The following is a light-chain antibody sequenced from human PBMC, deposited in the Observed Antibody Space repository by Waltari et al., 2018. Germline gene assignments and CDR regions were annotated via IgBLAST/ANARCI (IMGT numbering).Light chain of an antibody. CDR3: QQYNNWPLMYT. V-gene: IGKV3-15*01. J-gene: IGKJ2*01. CDR1: QRVSSN. CDR2: GAS. Sequence: EIVMTQSPATLSVSPGERATLSCRASQRVSSNLAWYQQKPGQAPRLLIYGASTRATGIPARFSGSGSGTEFTLTISSLQSEDFAVYYCQQYNNWPLMYTFGQGTKLEIK.